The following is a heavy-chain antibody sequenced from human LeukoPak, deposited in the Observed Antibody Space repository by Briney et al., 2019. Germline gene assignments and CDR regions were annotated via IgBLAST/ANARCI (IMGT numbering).Heavy chain of an antibody. CDR3: VSSTGQQFIPYDY. CDR1: AINVTTNY. Sequence: HAGGSLRLSCAASAINVTTNYTTWIRQAPGKGLEWVSLIYGDNAAYYAESVRGRFIISRDSLKNTLFLQMNSLRAEDTAVYYCVSSTGQQFIPYDYWGHGAHVTVSS. J-gene: IGHJ4*01. V-gene: IGHV3-66*02. D-gene: IGHD6-13*01. CDR2: IYGDNAA.